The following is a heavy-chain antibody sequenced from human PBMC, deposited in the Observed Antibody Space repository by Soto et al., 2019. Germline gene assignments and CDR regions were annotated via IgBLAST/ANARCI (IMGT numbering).Heavy chain of an antibody. D-gene: IGHD2-2*03. J-gene: IGHJ3*02. CDR3: ASTTTGYCSSTSCYGDAFDI. CDR1: GYTFTSYY. Sequence: QVQLVQSGAEVKKPGASVKVSCKASGYTFTSYYMHWVRQAPGQGLEWMGIINPSGGSTSYAQKFPGRGTMTRDTSTSKVYMELRSLRSEDTAVYYCASTTTGYCSSTSCYGDAFDIWGQGTMVTVSS. V-gene: IGHV1-46*03. CDR2: INPSGGST.